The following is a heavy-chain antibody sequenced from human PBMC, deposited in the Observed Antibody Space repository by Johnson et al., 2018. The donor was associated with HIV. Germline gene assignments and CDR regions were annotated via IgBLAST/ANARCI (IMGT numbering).Heavy chain of an antibody. Sequence: QVQLVESGGGVVQPGRSLRLSCAASGFTFSSYGMHWVRQAPGKGLEWVAVIWYDGSNKYYADSVKGRFTISRDNSKNTLYLQMKRLRVEDTAVYYCARDDLDNSGHLMAFDIWGQGTMVTVSS. CDR1: GFTFSSYG. D-gene: IGHD1-26*01. CDR2: IWYDGSNK. J-gene: IGHJ3*02. V-gene: IGHV3-33*01. CDR3: ARDDLDNSGHLMAFDI.